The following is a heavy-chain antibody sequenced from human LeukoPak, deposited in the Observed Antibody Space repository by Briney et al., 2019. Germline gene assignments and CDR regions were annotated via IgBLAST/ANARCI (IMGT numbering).Heavy chain of an antibody. D-gene: IGHD3-22*01. CDR2: VYYSGST. J-gene: IGHJ4*02. CDR3: ARQSYDSSGYSYFDY. V-gene: IGHV4-39*01. Sequence: SGTMSLTCTVSGGSISIIGYYWGWIRQPPGKGLQWIGSVYYSGSTYYNPSLKSRVIVSVDTSKNQFSLKLSSVTAADTAVYYCARQSYDSSGYSYFDYWGQGTLVTVSS. CDR1: GGSISIIGYY.